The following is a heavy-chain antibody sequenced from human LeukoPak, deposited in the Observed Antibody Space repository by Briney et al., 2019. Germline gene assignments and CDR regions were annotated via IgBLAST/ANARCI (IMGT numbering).Heavy chain of an antibody. D-gene: IGHD5-12*01. J-gene: IGHJ6*02. V-gene: IGHV3-30-3*01. CDR1: GFTFSSYA. CDR3: ARDRVATIENYYYGMDV. Sequence: PGGFLRLSCAASGFTFSSYAMHWVRQAPGKGLEWVAVISYDGSNKYYADSVKGRFTISRDNSKNTLYLQMNSLRAEDTAVYYCARDRVATIENYYYGMDVWGQGTTVTVSS. CDR2: ISYDGSNK.